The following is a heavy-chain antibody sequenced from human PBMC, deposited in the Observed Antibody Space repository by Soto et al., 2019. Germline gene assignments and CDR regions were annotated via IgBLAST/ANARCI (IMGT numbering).Heavy chain of an antibody. CDR3: AGGIQLWFHWYFDL. D-gene: IGHD5-18*01. V-gene: IGHV1-69*13. CDR2: IIPIFGTA. Sequence: SVKVSCRASGGTFSSYAISWVRQAPGQGLEWMGGIIPIFGTANYAQKFQGRVTITADESTSTAYMELSSLRSEDTAVYYCAGGIQLWFHWYFDLWGRGTLVTVSS. J-gene: IGHJ2*01. CDR1: GGTFSSYA.